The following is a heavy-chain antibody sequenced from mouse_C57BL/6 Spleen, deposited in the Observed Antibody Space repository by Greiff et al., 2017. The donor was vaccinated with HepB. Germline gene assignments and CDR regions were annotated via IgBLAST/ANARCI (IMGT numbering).Heavy chain of an antibody. CDR2: ISSGGDYI. D-gene: IGHD1-1*01. V-gene: IGHV5-9-1*02. Sequence: EVKLVESGEGLVKPGGSLKLSCAASGFTFSSYAMSWVRQTPEKRLEWVAYISSGGDYIYYADTVKGRFTISRDNARNTLYLQMSSLKSEDTAMYYCTRDRHYYGSSPLFDVWGTGTTVTVSS. CDR1: GFTFSSYA. J-gene: IGHJ1*03. CDR3: TRDRHYYGSSPLFDV.